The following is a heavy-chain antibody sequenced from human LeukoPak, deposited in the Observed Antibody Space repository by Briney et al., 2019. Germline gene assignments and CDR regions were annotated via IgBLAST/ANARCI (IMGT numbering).Heavy chain of an antibody. Sequence: GGSLRLSCAASGFTFDDYGMSWVRQAPGKGLEWVSGINWNGGSTSYADSVKGRFTISRDNAKNSLYLQMNSLRAEDTALYYCAREDYYDSSGYYLYWGQGTLVTVSS. CDR1: GFTFDDYG. V-gene: IGHV3-20*04. D-gene: IGHD3-22*01. CDR2: INWNGGST. CDR3: AREDYYDSSGYYLY. J-gene: IGHJ4*02.